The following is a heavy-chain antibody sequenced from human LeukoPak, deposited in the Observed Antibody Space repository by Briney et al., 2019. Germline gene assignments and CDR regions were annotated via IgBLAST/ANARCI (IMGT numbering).Heavy chain of an antibody. V-gene: IGHV3-74*03. J-gene: IGHJ6*03. D-gene: IGHD6-19*01. CDR2: INGDGRYT. Sequence: GGSLRLSCAASGFTFSSYWMHWVRQAPGKGLLWVSRINGDGRYTTYADSVKGRFTISRDNAKNTLYLQMDSLRAEDTALYYCARAGSSAWTPDYYNYMDVWGKGTTVTVSS. CDR1: GFTFSSYW. CDR3: ARAGSSAWTPDYYNYMDV.